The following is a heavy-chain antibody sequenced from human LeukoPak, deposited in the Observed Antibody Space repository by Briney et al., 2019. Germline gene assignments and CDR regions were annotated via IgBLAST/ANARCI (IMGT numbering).Heavy chain of an antibody. CDR1: GGSISSYY. CDR2: INTSGST. CDR3: ARVEWQQLATGWFDP. Sequence: SETLSLTCTVSGGSISSYYWSWIRQPAGKGLEWIGRINTSGSTTYNPSLKSRVTISVDTSKNQFSLKLTSVTAADTAVYYCARVEWQQLATGWFDPWGQGTLVTVSS. D-gene: IGHD6-13*01. V-gene: IGHV4-4*07. J-gene: IGHJ5*02.